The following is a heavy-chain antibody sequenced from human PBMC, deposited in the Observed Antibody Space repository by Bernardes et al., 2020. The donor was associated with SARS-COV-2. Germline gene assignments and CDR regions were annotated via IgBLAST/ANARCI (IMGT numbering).Heavy chain of an antibody. V-gene: IGHV3-15*01. Sequence: GGSLRLSCAASGFTFSNAWMSWVRQAPGKGLEWVGRIKSKTDGGTTDYAAPVKGRFTISRDDSKNTLYLQMNSLKTEDTAVYYCTTGLSGWELPKSFDYWGQGTLVTVSS. CDR2: IKSKTDGGTT. CDR3: TTGLSGWELPKSFDY. J-gene: IGHJ4*02. CDR1: GFTFSNAW. D-gene: IGHD1-26*01.